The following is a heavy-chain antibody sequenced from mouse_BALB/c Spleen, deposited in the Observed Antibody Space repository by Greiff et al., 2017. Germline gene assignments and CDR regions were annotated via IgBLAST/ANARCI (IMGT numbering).Heavy chain of an antibody. Sequence: EVKLMESGGGLVKPGGSLKLSCAASGFTFSSYAMSWVRQTPEKRLEWVASISSGGSTYYPDSVKGRFTISRDNARNILYLQMSSLRSEDTAMYYCARGQVRRGPLDYWGQGTTLTVSS. J-gene: IGHJ2*01. V-gene: IGHV5-6-5*01. CDR2: ISSGGST. CDR3: ARGQVRRGPLDY. CDR1: GFTFSSYA. D-gene: IGHD2-14*01.